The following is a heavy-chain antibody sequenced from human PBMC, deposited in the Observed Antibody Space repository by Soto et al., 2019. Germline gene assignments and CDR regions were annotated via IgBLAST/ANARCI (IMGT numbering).Heavy chain of an antibody. Sequence: PGESLKISCKGSGYSFTSYWISWVRLMPGKGLEWMGRIDPSDSYTNYSPSFQGHVTISVTKSITTVFLQWSSLRASDTAMYYCARQIYDSDTGPNFQYYFDSWGQGTPVTVSS. D-gene: IGHD3-22*01. CDR1: GYSFTSYW. CDR2: IDPSDSYT. J-gene: IGHJ4*02. CDR3: ARQIYDSDTGPNFQYYFDS. V-gene: IGHV5-10-1*01.